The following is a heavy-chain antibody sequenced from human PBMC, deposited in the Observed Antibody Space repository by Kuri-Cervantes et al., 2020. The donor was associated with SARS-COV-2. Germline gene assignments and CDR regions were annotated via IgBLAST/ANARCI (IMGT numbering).Heavy chain of an antibody. J-gene: IGHJ4*02. CDR1: GFTFSSYE. CDR3: AKDSLGIVIPLNYFDY. CDR2: ISSSGSTI. Sequence: GGSLRLSCAASGFTFSSYEMNWVCQAPGKGLEWVSYISSSGSTIYYADSVKGRFTISRDNSKNTLYLQMNSLRAEDTAVYYCAKDSLGIVIPLNYFDYWGQGTLVTVSS. D-gene: IGHD1-26*01. V-gene: IGHV3-48*03.